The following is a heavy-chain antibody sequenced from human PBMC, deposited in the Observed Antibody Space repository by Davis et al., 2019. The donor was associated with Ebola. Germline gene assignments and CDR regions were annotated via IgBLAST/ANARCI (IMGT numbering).Heavy chain of an antibody. D-gene: IGHD1-20*01. CDR3: ARDRRITLGYYGMDV. V-gene: IGHV4-4*02. J-gene: IGHJ6*02. CDR1: GGSISSSNW. CDR2: IYHSGST. Sequence: MPSETLSLTCAVSGGSISSSNWWSWVRQPPGKGLEWIGEIYHSGSTNYNPSLKSRVTISVDKSKNEFSLKLSSVTAADTAVYYCARDRRITLGYYGMDVWGQGTTVIVSS.